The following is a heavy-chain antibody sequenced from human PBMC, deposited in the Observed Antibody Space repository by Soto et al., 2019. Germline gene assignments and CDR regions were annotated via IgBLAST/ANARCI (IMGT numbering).Heavy chain of an antibody. CDR3: ARSAPPDYYDSSGYPGWFDY. CDR1: GYSFTSYW. Sequence: LGESLKISCKGSGYSFTSYWIGWVRQMPGKGLEWMGIIYPGDSDTRYSPSFQGQVTISADKSISTAYLQWSSLKASDTAMYYCARSAPPDYYDSSGYPGWFDYWGQGTLVTVSS. J-gene: IGHJ4*02. CDR2: IYPGDSDT. D-gene: IGHD3-22*01. V-gene: IGHV5-51*01.